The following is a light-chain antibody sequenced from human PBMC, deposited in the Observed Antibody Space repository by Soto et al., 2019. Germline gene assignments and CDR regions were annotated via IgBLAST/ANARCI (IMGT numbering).Light chain of an antibody. CDR3: QHYYSSPFT. CDR1: QSLLYNSKNY. J-gene: IGKJ3*01. CDR2: WAS. Sequence: DIVMTQSPDSLAVSLGERATISCKSSQSLLYNSKNYLAWYQQKAGQPPKLLIYWASTRESGVPDRFSGSGSATDFTLTISSLQAEDVAVYYCQHYYSSPFTFGPGTKVDIK. V-gene: IGKV4-1*01.